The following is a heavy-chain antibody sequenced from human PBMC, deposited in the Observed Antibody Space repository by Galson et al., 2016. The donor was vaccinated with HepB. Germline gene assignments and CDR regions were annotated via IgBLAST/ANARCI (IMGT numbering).Heavy chain of an antibody. V-gene: IGHV3-30-3*01. CDR3: ARVLGTHRGPRDY. CDR2: ISYDGNNK. J-gene: IGHJ4*02. CDR1: GFTFSTFA. D-gene: IGHD7-27*01. Sequence: SLRLSCAASGFTFSTFAIYWVRQAPGKGLEWVAVISYDGNNKYYADSVKGRFTISRDNSKNTLYLQMNSLRPEDTAVYYCARVLGTHRGPRDYWGQGTLVTVSS.